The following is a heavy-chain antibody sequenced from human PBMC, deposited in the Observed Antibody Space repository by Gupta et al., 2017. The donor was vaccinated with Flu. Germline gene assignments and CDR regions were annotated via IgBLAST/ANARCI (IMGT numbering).Heavy chain of an antibody. D-gene: IGHD6-19*01. J-gene: IGHJ3*02. V-gene: IGHV4-34*01. Sequence: WIRQPPGKGLEWIGEINHSGSTNYNPSLKSRVTISVDTSKNQFSLKLSSVTAADTAVYYCARGTKRIAVAGTPRKGAFDIWGQGTMVTVSS. CDR2: INHSGST. CDR3: ARGTKRIAVAGTPRKGAFDI.